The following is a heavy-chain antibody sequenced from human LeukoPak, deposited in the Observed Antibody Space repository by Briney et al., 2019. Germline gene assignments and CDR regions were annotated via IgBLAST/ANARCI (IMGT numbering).Heavy chain of an antibody. J-gene: IGHJ4*02. V-gene: IGHV4-59*08. CDR1: GGSISSYY. Sequence: SETLSLTCTVSGGSISSYYWSWIRQPPGKGLEWIGYIYYSGGTNYNPSLKSRVTISVDTSKNQFSLKLSSVTAADTAVYYCARWGYYDSSGYYSFDYWGQGTLVTVSS. D-gene: IGHD3-22*01. CDR3: ARWGYYDSSGYYSFDY. CDR2: IYYSGGT.